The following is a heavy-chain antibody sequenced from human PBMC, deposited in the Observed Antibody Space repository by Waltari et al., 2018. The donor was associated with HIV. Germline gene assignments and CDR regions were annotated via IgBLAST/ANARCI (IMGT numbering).Heavy chain of an antibody. CDR3: AKDLAVASEDY. CDR1: GFTFSTYA. Sequence: EVQLLESGGGLVQPGLSLRLSCAASGFTFSTYAMSWVRQAPGRGLGLVSSISGISTRTYYADSVKGRFTISRDNSRNTLYLQMNSLRAEDTAVYYCAKDLAVASEDYWGQGTLVTVSS. V-gene: IGHV3-23*01. CDR2: ISGISTRT. D-gene: IGHD6-19*01. J-gene: IGHJ4*02.